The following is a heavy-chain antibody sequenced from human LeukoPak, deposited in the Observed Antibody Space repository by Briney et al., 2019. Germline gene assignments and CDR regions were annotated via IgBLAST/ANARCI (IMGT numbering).Heavy chain of an antibody. Sequence: SETLSLTCTVSGGSISSSSYYWGWIRQPPGKGLEWIGYIYYSGSTYYNPSLKSRVTISVDTSKNQFSLKLSSVTAADTAVYYCARGFHGDHSDYWGQGTLVTVSS. CDR1: GGSISSSSYY. D-gene: IGHD4-17*01. CDR2: IYYSGST. V-gene: IGHV4-39*01. CDR3: ARGFHGDHSDY. J-gene: IGHJ4*02.